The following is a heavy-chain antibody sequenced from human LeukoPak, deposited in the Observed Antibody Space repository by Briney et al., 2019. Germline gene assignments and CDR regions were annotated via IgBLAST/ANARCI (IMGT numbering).Heavy chain of an antibody. CDR2: ISSTGSNI. V-gene: IGHV3-48*03. J-gene: IGHJ4*02. CDR3: AATYYYDGSGDY. D-gene: IGHD3-22*01. CDR1: GFXFSTYE. Sequence: GGSLRLSCAASGFXFSTYEINWVRQAPGKGLKWVSYISSTGSNIYYADSVKGRFTISRDNAKNSLYLLMNSLRTEDTAVYYCAATYYYDGSGDYWGQGTLVTVSS.